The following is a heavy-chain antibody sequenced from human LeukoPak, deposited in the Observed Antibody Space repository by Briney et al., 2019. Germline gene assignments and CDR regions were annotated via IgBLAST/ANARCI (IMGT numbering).Heavy chain of an antibody. CDR3: ARQQGYSSSWYYFDY. CDR1: GYIFTNYW. Sequence: GESLKISCKGSGYIFTNYWIGWVRQMPGKGLEWMGIIYPGDSDIRYSPSFQGQVTISADKSISTAYLQWSSLKASDTAMYYCARQQGYSSSWYYFDYWGQGTLVTVSS. V-gene: IGHV5-51*01. CDR2: IYPGDSDI. J-gene: IGHJ4*02. D-gene: IGHD6-13*01.